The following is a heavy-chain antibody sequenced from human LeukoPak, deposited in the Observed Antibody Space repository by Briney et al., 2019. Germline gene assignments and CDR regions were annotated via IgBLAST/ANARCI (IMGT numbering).Heavy chain of an antibody. D-gene: IGHD6-6*01. CDR1: GFTFSDYY. Sequence: GGSLRLSCAASGFTFSDYYMSWIRQAPGKGLEWVSYISSSGSTIYYADSVKGRFTISRDNAKNSLYLQMNSLRAEDTAVYYCARVAGDSYSSSSVDLVLDYWGQGTLVTVSS. J-gene: IGHJ4*02. V-gene: IGHV3-11*01. CDR3: ARVAGDSYSSSSVDLVLDY. CDR2: ISSSGSTI.